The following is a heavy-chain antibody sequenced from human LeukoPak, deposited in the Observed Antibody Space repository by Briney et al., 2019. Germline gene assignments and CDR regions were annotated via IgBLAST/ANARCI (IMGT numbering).Heavy chain of an antibody. CDR2: ISGSGGST. Sequence: GGSQRLSCAASGFSFSSYAMSWVRQAPGKGLEWVSAISGSGGSTHYADSVKGRFTISRDNSKNTLYLQMNSLRAEDTAVYYCAKDTVVVPATDQNYWGQGTLVTVSS. J-gene: IGHJ4*02. CDR1: GFSFSSYA. V-gene: IGHV3-23*01. D-gene: IGHD2-2*01. CDR3: AKDTVVVPATDQNY.